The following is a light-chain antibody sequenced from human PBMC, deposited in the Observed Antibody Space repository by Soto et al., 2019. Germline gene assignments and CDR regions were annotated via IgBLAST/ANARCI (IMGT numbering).Light chain of an antibody. CDR1: QSVSSSF. V-gene: IGKV3-20*01. CDR2: GAS. CDR3: HPSVTSPWA. J-gene: IGKJ1*01. Sequence: EIVLTQSPGTLSLSPGERATLSCRASQSVSSSFLAWYQQKPGQAPRLLIYGASNRATGVPARFSGSGSGTDFTLNISGLEPDDFAVYYCHPSVTSPWAFGQGTKV.